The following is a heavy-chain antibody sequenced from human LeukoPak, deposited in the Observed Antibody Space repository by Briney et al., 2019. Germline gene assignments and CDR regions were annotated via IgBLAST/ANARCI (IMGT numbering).Heavy chain of an antibody. CDR2: ISSSSSYI. J-gene: IGHJ5*02. D-gene: IGHD3-16*01. Sequence: GGSLRLSCAASGFTFSSYSMNWVRQAPGKGLEWVSSISSSSSYISYADSVKGRFTISRDNAKNSLYLQMNSLRAEDTAVYYCARDIPGGALATWGQGTLVTVSS. V-gene: IGHV3-21*01. CDR1: GFTFSSYS. CDR3: ARDIPGGALAT.